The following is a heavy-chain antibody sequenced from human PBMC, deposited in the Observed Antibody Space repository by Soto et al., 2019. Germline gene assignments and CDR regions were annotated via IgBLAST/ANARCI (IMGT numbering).Heavy chain of an antibody. CDR1: GFTFSSYG. Sequence: GGSLSLSCAASGFTFSSYGMHWVRQAPGKGLEWVAVISYDGSNKYYADSVKGRFTISRDNSKNTLYLQMNSLRAEDTAVYYCARDRGYTYGFDYWGQGTLVTVSS. D-gene: IGHD5-18*01. CDR2: ISYDGSNK. V-gene: IGHV3-30*03. J-gene: IGHJ4*02. CDR3: ARDRGYTYGFDY.